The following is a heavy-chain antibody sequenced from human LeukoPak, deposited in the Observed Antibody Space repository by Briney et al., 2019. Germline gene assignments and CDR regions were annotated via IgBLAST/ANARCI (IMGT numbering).Heavy chain of an antibody. D-gene: IGHD1-26*01. CDR3: ASDSGSYYYYYGMDV. CDR1: GFTVSSNY. Sequence: GRPLRLSCAASGFTVSSNYMSWVRQAPGKGLEWVSVIYSGGSTYYADSVKGRFTISRDNSKNTLYLQMNSLRAEDTAVYYCASDSGSYYYYYGMDVWGQGTTVTVSS. J-gene: IGHJ6*02. CDR2: IYSGGST. V-gene: IGHV3-53*01.